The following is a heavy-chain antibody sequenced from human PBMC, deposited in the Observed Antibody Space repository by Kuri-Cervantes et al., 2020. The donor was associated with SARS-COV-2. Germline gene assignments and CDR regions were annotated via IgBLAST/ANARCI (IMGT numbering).Heavy chain of an antibody. D-gene: IGHD2-2*01. Sequence: SVKVSCKASGGTFSSYAISWVRQAPGQGLEWMGGIIPIFGTANYAQKFQGRVTITADESTSTAYMELSSLRSGDTAVYYCARDSRYCSSTSCSTPVRLGYWGQGTLVTVSS. CDR2: IIPIFGTA. V-gene: IGHV1-69*13. CDR1: GGTFSSYA. J-gene: IGHJ4*02. CDR3: ARDSRYCSSTSCSTPVRLGY.